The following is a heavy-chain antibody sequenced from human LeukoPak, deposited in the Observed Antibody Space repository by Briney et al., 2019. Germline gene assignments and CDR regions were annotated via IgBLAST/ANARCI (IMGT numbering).Heavy chain of an antibody. CDR2: INHSGST. CDR1: GGSFSGYY. Sequence: SETLSLTCAVYGGSFSGYYWSWIRQPPGKGLEWIGEINHSGSTNYNPSLKSRVTISVDTSKNQFSLKLSSVTAADTAIYYCARGPVTTGNWFDPWGQGTLVTVSS. V-gene: IGHV4-34*01. D-gene: IGHD4-17*01. CDR3: ARGPVTTGNWFDP. J-gene: IGHJ5*02.